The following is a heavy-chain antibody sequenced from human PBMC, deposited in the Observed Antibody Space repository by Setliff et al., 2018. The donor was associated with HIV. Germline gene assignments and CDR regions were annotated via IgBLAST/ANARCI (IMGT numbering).Heavy chain of an antibody. Sequence: GESLKISCKGSGYSFTSYWIAWVRQMPGKGLEWMGLIYPRDSDTRYSPSFQGQVTISADKAISTAYLQWSSLKASDTGMYYCARAGRGGGSYWTLDYWGQGTLVTVSS. J-gene: IGHJ4*02. CDR2: IYPRDSDT. CDR1: GYSFTSYW. V-gene: IGHV5-51*01. CDR3: ARAGRGGGSYWTLDY. D-gene: IGHD1-26*01.